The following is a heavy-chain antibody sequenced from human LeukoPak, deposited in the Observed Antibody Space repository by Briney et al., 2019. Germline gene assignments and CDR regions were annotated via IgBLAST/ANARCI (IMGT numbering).Heavy chain of an antibody. Sequence: GRSLRLSCAASGFTFSSYAMHWVRQAPGKGLEWVAVISYDGSNKYYADSVKGRFTISRDNSKNTLYLQMNSLRAEDTAVYYCARDLLELRLWGQGTLLTVSS. V-gene: IGHV3-30-3*01. CDR1: GFTFSSYA. CDR2: ISYDGSNK. J-gene: IGHJ4*02. CDR3: ARDLLELRL. D-gene: IGHD1-7*01.